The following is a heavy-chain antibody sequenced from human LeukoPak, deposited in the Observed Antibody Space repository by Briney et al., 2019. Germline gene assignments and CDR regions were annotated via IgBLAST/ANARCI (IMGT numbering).Heavy chain of an antibody. CDR2: ISIGSSFT. Sequence: GGSLRLSCAASGFTFSSYAMSWVRQAPGKGLEWVSSISIGSSFTYYADSVKGRFTISRDNAKNSLYLQMNSLRAEDTAVYYCAELGITMIGGVWGKGTTVTISS. J-gene: IGHJ6*04. CDR1: GFTFSSYA. D-gene: IGHD3-10*02. CDR3: AELGITMIGGV. V-gene: IGHV3-21*01.